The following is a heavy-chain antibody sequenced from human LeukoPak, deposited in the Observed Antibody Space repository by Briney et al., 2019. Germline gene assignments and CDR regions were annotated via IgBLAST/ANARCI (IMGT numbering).Heavy chain of an antibody. J-gene: IGHJ3*02. CDR1: GGSFSSYC. CDR3: ARAPNPVLLWFGDAFDI. CDR2: INHSGSP. Sequence: PSETLSLTCAVSGGSFSSYCWSWVRQPPGKGLEWIGEINHSGSPNYNPSLKSRVTILQDTSKTQFSLILRSVTAADTAVYYCARAPNPVLLWFGDAFDIWGQGTRVTVSS. V-gene: IGHV4-34*01. D-gene: IGHD3-10*01.